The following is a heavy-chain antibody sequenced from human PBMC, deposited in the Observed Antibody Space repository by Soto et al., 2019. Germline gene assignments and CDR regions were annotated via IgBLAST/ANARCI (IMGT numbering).Heavy chain of an antibody. J-gene: IGHJ4*01. D-gene: IGHD5-18*01. CDR2: IWYDGSNK. Sequence: GGSLRLSCAASGFTFSSYGMHWVRQAPGKGLQWVAIIWYDGSNKYYADFVKGRFTISRDNSKNTLYLQMNSLRAEDTAIYYCAKEITSGYSYGGIDYWGHGTLVTVSS. CDR3: AKEITSGYSYGGIDY. CDR1: GFTFSSYG. V-gene: IGHV3-33*06.